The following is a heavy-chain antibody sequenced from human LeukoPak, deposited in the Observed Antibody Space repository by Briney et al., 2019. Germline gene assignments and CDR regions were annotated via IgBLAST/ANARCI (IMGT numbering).Heavy chain of an antibody. CDR1: XFTFSSYA. J-gene: IGHJ4*02. CDR3: AKNYYYDSSGYGYYFDY. Sequence: SLRLSCAXXXFTFSSYAMSWVRQAPGKGLKWVSAISGSGGSTYYADSVKGRFTISRDNSKNTLYLQMNSLRAEDTAVYYCAKNYYYDSSGYGYYFDYWGQGTLVTVSS. V-gene: IGHV3-23*01. CDR2: ISGSGGST. D-gene: IGHD3-22*01.